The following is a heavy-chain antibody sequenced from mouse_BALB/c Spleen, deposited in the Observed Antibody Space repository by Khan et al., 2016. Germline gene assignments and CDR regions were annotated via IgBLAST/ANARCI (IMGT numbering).Heavy chain of an antibody. CDR1: GFTFSTYA. D-gene: IGHD2-12*01. Sequence: EVELVESGGGLVQPGGSLKLSCAASGFTFSTYAMSWVRQTPDKRLELVATINSNGGSTYYPDNVKGRFTISRDNAKNTLYLQMSSLKSEDTAMYDCARERQSGDYWGQGTSVTVSS. V-gene: IGHV5-6-3*01. CDR2: INSNGGST. CDR3: ARERQSGDY. J-gene: IGHJ4*01.